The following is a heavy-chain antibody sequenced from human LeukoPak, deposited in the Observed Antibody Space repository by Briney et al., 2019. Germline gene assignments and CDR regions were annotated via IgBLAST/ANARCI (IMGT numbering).Heavy chain of an antibody. Sequence: GGSLRLSCAASGFTFSDYYMGWIRQAPGKGLEWVSYISSSGSTIYYADSVKGRFTISRDNAKNSLYLQMNSLRVEDTAVYYCARGLYCGGDCYPPYFDYWGQGTLVTVSS. CDR2: ISSSGSTI. CDR1: GFTFSDYY. J-gene: IGHJ4*02. V-gene: IGHV3-11*01. D-gene: IGHD2-21*02. CDR3: ARGLYCGGDCYPPYFDY.